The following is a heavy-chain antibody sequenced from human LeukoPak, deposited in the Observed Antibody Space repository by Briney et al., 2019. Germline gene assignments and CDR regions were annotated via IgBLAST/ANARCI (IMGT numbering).Heavy chain of an antibody. Sequence: PGGSLRLSCAASGFTFSSYGMSWVRQAPGKGLEWVSAIGGSGGSTYYADSVKGRFTISRDNSKNTLFLQMNSLRAEDTAVYYCAKLGAVVVAAPDYWGQGTLVTVSS. CDR3: AKLGAVVVAAPDY. D-gene: IGHD2-15*01. CDR1: GFTFSSYG. CDR2: IGGSGGST. J-gene: IGHJ4*02. V-gene: IGHV3-23*01.